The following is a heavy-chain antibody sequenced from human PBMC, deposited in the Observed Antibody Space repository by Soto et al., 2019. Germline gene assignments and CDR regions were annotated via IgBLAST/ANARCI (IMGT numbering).Heavy chain of an antibody. CDR3: AREKIEAAVPWGFDF. D-gene: IGHD3-16*01. CDR1: GGTFSTYA. J-gene: IGHJ4*02. Sequence: QVQLVQSGAEVKKPGSSVKVSCKTSGGTFSTYAITWLRQAPGQGLEWMGGIIPLFGTGSYAQKFQDRVTITADESTSTAYMELSSLSSDDTAVYYCAREKIEAAVPWGFDFWGQGTQVTVSS. V-gene: IGHV1-69*01. CDR2: IIPLFGTG.